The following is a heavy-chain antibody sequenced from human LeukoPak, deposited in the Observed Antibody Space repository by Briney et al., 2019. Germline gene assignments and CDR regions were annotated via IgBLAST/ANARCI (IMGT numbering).Heavy chain of an antibody. CDR1: GFTFSDYY. CDR2: ISSSGSTI. J-gene: IGHJ5*02. V-gene: IGHV3-11*01. CDR3: ARSSSSSWYRGVRWFDP. Sequence: GSLRLSCAASGFTFSDYYMSWIRQAPGKGLEWVSYISSSGSTIYYADSVKGRFTISRDNAKNSLYLQMNSLRAEDTAVYYCARSSSSSWYRGVRWFDPWGQGALVTVSS. D-gene: IGHD6-13*01.